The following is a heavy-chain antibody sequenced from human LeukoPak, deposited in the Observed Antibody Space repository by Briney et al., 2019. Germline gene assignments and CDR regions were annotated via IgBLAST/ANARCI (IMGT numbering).Heavy chain of an antibody. Sequence: PGGSLRLSCVASGFTFSSYSMNWVRQAPGKGLEWVSAISGSGGSTYYADSVKGRFTISRDNSKNTLYLQMNSLRAEDTAVYYCAKAKAAYDILTGYYMGSPDYWGQGTLVTVSS. D-gene: IGHD3-9*01. CDR2: ISGSGGST. CDR3: AKAKAAYDILTGYYMGSPDY. J-gene: IGHJ4*02. V-gene: IGHV3-23*01. CDR1: GFTFSSYS.